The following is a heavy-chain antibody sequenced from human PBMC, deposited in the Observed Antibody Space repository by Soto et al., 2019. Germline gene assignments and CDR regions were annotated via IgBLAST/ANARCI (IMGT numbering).Heavy chain of an antibody. V-gene: IGHV3-33*01. CDR3: ARVRETQDGYGYGWYYYYGMDV. J-gene: IGHJ6*02. CDR1: GFTFSSYA. D-gene: IGHD5-18*01. Sequence: PGGSLRLSCAASGFTFSSYAMHWVRQAPGKGLEWVAVIWYDGSNKYYADSVKGRFTISRDNSKNTLYLQMNSLRAEDTAVYYCARVRETQDGYGYGWYYYYGMDVWGQGTTVTVSS. CDR2: IWYDGSNK.